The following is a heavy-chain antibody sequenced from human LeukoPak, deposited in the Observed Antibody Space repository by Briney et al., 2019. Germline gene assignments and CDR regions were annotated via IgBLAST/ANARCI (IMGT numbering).Heavy chain of an antibody. CDR1: GFAFSSYS. CDR2: ISSSSSTI. J-gene: IGHJ4*02. Sequence: PGGSLRLSCAASGFAFSSYSMNWVRQAPGKGLEWVSYISSSSSTIYYADSVKGRFTISRDNAKNSLYLQMNSLRAEDTAVYYCARDGPFGVVRGYFDHWSQGTLVTVSS. V-gene: IGHV3-48*01. D-gene: IGHD3-3*01. CDR3: ARDGPFGVVRGYFDH.